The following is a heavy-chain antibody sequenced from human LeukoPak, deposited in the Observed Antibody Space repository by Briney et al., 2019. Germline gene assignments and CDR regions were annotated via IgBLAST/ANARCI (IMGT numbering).Heavy chain of an antibody. CDR3: ARDWSEDTAMVTPRFDY. CDR2: ISSSSSYI. Sequence: GGSLRLSCAASGFTFSSCSMNWVRQAPGKGLEWVSSISSSSSYIYYADSVKGRFTISRDNAKNSLYLQMNSLRAEDTAVYYCARDWSEDTAMVTPRFDYWGQGTLVTVSS. J-gene: IGHJ4*02. CDR1: GFTFSSCS. D-gene: IGHD5-18*01. V-gene: IGHV3-21*01.